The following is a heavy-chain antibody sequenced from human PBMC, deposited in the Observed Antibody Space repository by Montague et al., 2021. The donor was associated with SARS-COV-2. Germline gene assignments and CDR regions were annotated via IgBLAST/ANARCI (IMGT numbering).Heavy chain of an antibody. J-gene: IGHJ4*02. CDR3: AKLLWFRGGFDY. V-gene: IGHV4-39*07. Sequence: SETLSLTCTVSGGSISSSSYYWGWIRQPPGKGLEWIGGIYYSGSTYYNPSLKSRVTISVDTSKNQFSLKLSSVTAADTAVYYCAKLLWFRGGFDYWGQGTLVTVSS. CDR1: GGSISSSSYY. CDR2: IYYSGST. D-gene: IGHD3-10*01.